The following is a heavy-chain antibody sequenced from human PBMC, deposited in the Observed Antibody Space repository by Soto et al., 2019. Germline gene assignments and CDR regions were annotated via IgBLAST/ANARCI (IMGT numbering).Heavy chain of an antibody. D-gene: IGHD3-22*01. J-gene: IGHJ4*02. CDR2: IIPIFGTA. V-gene: IGHV1-69*01. CDR3: ARAEYYYDRSGYFSY. Sequence: QVQLVQSGAEVKKPGSSVKVSCKASGGTFSSYAISWVRQAPGQGLEWMGGIIPIFGTANYAQKFQGRVTITADETTRTAYMELSSLRSEDTAVYYCARAEYYYDRSGYFSYWGQGTLVTVSS. CDR1: GGTFSSYA.